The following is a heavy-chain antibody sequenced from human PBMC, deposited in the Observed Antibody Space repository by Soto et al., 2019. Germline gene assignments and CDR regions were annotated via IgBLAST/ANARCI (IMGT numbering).Heavy chain of an antibody. Sequence: QVQLVQSGAEMKKPGSSVKVSCQSSGGTFNTYAMNWVRQAPGQGPEWMGDISPMFGAANYSPKFQGSVTITADESTGTSYMQLSSLTSEDTALYFCAREVQVHTAAFAYWGQGTLVTVSS. V-gene: IGHV1-69*19. CDR2: ISPMFGAA. D-gene: IGHD3-10*01. CDR3: AREVQVHTAAFAY. CDR1: GGTFNTYA. J-gene: IGHJ4*02.